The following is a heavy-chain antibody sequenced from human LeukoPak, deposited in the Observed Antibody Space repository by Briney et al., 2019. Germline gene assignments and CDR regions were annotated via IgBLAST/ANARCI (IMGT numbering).Heavy chain of an antibody. V-gene: IGHV4-4*07. CDR2: IYTSAST. J-gene: IGHJ6*03. CDR3: ARGPSYSSRWPQNYYYYMDV. CDR1: GGSISSYY. D-gene: IGHD6-13*01. Sequence: SETLSLTCTVSGGSISSYYWSWIRQPAGKGLEWIGRIYTSASTNYNPSLKSRVTMSVDTSKNQFSLKLSSLTAADTAVYYCARGPSYSSRWPQNYYYYMDVWDKGTTVTVSS.